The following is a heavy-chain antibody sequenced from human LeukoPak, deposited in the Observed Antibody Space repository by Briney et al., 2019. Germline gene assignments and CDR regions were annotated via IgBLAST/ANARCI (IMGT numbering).Heavy chain of an antibody. CDR1: GGSITTYY. CDR2: INTSGST. CDR3: AKHRYSSSTNYYFDS. J-gene: IGHJ4*02. V-gene: IGHV4-4*07. D-gene: IGHD6-6*01. Sequence: PSETLSLTCSVSGGSITTYYWSWIRQPVGKGLEWIGRINTSGSTNYNLSLKSRVTMSVDTSKNQFSLKLSSVTAADTAVYYCAKHRYSSSTNYYFDSWGQGTLVTVSS.